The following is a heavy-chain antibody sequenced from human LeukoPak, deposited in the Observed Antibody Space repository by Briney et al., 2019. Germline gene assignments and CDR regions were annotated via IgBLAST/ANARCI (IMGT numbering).Heavy chain of an antibody. CDR3: ARVFDILTGYAGGNWFDP. V-gene: IGHV4-59*08. CDR2: IYYSGST. D-gene: IGHD3-9*01. Sequence: KPSETLSLTCTVSGGSISSYYWSWIRQPPGKGLEWIGYIYYSGSTNYNPSLKSRVTISVDTSKNQFSLKLSSVTAADTAVYYCARVFDILTGYAGGNWFDPWGQGTLVTVSS. CDR1: GGSISSYY. J-gene: IGHJ5*02.